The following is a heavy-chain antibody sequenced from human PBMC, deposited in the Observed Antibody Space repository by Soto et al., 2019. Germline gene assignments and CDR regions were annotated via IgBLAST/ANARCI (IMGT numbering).Heavy chain of an antibody. Sequence: SETLSLTCAVYGGSFSGYYWSWIRQPPGKGLEWIGETNHSGSTNYNPSLKSRVTISVDTSKNQFSLKLSSVTAADTAVYYCARANSSGWYGGYYYYYYGMDVWGQGTTVTVSS. V-gene: IGHV4-34*01. D-gene: IGHD6-19*01. CDR2: TNHSGST. CDR1: GGSFSGYY. J-gene: IGHJ6*02. CDR3: ARANSSGWYGGYYYYYYGMDV.